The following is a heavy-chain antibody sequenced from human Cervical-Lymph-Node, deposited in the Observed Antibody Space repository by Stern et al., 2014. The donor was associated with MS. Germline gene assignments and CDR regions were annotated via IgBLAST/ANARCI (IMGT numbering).Heavy chain of an antibody. V-gene: IGHV5-51*01. CDR3: ARQSKDDYGDYGWYVP. J-gene: IGHJ5*01. D-gene: IGHD4-17*01. CDR2: INPGDSET. Sequence: EVQLVQSGAEVKKPGESLRISCKGSGYSLSNYWIAWVRQLPGKGLEWMGAINPGDSETSYSASFQGQVTFSAYNSISTAYLQWSSLKASDTAMYYCARQSKDDYGDYGWYVPWGQGTLVTVSS. CDR1: GYSLSNYW.